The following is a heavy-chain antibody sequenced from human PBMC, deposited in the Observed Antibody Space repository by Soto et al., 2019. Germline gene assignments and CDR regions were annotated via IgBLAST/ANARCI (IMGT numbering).Heavy chain of an antibody. D-gene: IGHD3-22*01. CDR3: ARVGDYYDSSGYYFFDI. CDR1: GFTFSSYA. CDR2: ISYDGSNK. Sequence: QVQLVESGGGVVQPGRSLRLSCAASGFTFSSYAMHWVRQAPGKGLEWVAVISYDGSNKYYADSVKGRFTISRDNSKNTLNLQMNSLRAEDTAVYYCARVGDYYDSSGYYFFDIWGQGTMVTVSS. J-gene: IGHJ3*02. V-gene: IGHV3-30-3*01.